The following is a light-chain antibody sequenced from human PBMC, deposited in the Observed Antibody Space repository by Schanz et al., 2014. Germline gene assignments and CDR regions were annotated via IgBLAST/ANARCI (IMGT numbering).Light chain of an antibody. CDR1: SSDVGNYNF. V-gene: IGLV2-8*01. CDR2: EVS. Sequence: QSALTQPPSASGSPGQSVTISCTGTSSDVGNYNFVSWYQHHPGKAPKLMIYEVSKRPSGVPDRFSGSKSGNTASLTISGLQAEDEADYYCSSYATSDTVTLFGGGTKLTVL. CDR3: SSYATSDTVTL. J-gene: IGLJ3*02.